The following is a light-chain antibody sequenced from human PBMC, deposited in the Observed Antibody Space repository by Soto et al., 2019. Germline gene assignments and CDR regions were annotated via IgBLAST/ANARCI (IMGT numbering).Light chain of an antibody. V-gene: IGKV3-20*01. Sequence: IVLTQSPDTLSLSPGERATLSCRASQSVRNNVAWYQQKPGQAPRLLIYDASNRATGIPGRFSGSGSGTDFTLTISRLEPEDFAVYYCQQYGSSPLTFGGGTKVEIK. CDR1: QSVRNN. J-gene: IGKJ4*01. CDR2: DAS. CDR3: QQYGSSPLT.